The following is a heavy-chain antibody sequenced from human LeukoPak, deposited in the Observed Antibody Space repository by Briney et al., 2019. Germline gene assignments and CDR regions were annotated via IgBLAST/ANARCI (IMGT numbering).Heavy chain of an antibody. CDR3: ARAVLLWFGPRDAFDI. V-gene: IGHV1-69*05. Sequence: SVKVSCKASGGTFGSYAISWVRQAPGQGLEWMGGIIPIFGTANYAQKFQGRVTITTDESTSTAYMELSSLRSEDTAVYYCARAVLLWFGPRDAFDIWGQGTMVTVSS. J-gene: IGHJ3*02. D-gene: IGHD3-10*01. CDR2: IIPIFGTA. CDR1: GGTFGSYA.